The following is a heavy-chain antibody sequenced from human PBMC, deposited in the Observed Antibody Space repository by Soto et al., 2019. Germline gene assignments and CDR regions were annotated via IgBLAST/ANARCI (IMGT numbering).Heavy chain of an antibody. V-gene: IGHV1-3*01. CDR1: GYTFTSYA. Sequence: ASVKVSCKASGYTFTSYAMHWVRQAPGQRLEWMGWINAGNGNTKYSQKFQGRVTITRDTSASTAYMELSSLRSEDTAVYYCARSSCSGGSCYFRFDIWGQGTMVTVS. CDR3: ARSSCSGGSCYFRFDI. J-gene: IGHJ3*02. CDR2: INAGNGNT. D-gene: IGHD2-15*01.